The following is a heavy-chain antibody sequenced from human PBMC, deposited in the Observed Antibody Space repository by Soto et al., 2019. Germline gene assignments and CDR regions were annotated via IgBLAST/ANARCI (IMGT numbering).Heavy chain of an antibody. Sequence: PSETLSLTCTVSGVSISSYFWSWIRQPPGKGLEWIGYIYYSESTNYNPSLKSRVTISVDASKNQFSLKLSSVTAADTAVYYCARDRGLGSGWYGWFDPWGQGTLVTVSS. CDR2: IYYSEST. J-gene: IGHJ5*02. CDR3: ARDRGLGSGWYGWFDP. CDR1: GVSISSYF. D-gene: IGHD6-19*01. V-gene: IGHV4-59*01.